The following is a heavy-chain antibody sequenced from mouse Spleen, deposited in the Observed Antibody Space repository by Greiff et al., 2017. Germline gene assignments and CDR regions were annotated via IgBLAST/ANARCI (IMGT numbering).Heavy chain of an antibody. CDR2: IYPGDGSS. D-gene: IGHD1-1*01. Sequence: VQLQQSDAELVKPGASVKISCKVSGYTFTDHSIHWMKQRPEQGLEWIGYIYPGDGSSKDNEKFKGKATLTADKSSSTVYMQVNSLTSEDSAVYFCARGDYYGSMYWYFDVWGAGTTVTVSS. J-gene: IGHJ1*01. CDR3: ARGDYYGSMYWYFDV. V-gene: IGHV1-78*01. CDR1: GYTFTDHS.